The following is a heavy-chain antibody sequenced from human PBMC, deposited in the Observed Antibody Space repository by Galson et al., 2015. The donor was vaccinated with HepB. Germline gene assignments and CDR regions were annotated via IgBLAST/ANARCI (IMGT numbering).Heavy chain of an antibody. V-gene: IGHV3-23*01. CDR2: ISRRGDST. D-gene: IGHD3-10*01. Sequence: SLRLSCAASGFTFSTYGMSWVRQAPGKGLEWVSLISRRGDSTYFADSVKGRFTISRDNSKNTLYLQMNSLRAEDTALYYCAKDGSTYHFFDDWGQGALVTVSS. CDR1: GFTFSTYG. J-gene: IGHJ4*02. CDR3: AKDGSTYHFFDD.